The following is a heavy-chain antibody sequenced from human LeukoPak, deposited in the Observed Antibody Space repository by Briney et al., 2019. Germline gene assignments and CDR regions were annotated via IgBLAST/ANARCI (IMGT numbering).Heavy chain of an antibody. V-gene: IGHV4-34*01. Sequence: SSETLSLTCAVYGGSFSGYYWSWIRQPPGKGLEWIGEINHSGSTNYNPSLKSRVTISVDTSKNHLSLKLSFVTAADTAVHYCARGLGLRGYCSSTSCFYSTRKFDYWGQGTLVTVSS. CDR3: ARGLGLRGYCSSTSCFYSTRKFDY. CDR2: INHSGST. D-gene: IGHD2-2*01. CDR1: GGSFSGYY. J-gene: IGHJ4*02.